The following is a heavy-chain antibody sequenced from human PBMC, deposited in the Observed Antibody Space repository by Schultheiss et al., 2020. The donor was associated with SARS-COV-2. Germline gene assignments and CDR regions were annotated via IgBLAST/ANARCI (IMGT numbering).Heavy chain of an antibody. Sequence: GGSLRLSCAASGFTFDDYAIHWVRQAPGKGLEWVSGISWNSGSIGYADSVKGRFTISRDNAKNSLYLQMNSLRAEDTAVYYCAKDTSDYGDYLSLLLYYGMDVWGQGTTVTVSS. CDR3: AKDTSDYGDYLSLLLYYGMDV. CDR1: GFTFDDYA. CDR2: ISWNSGSI. J-gene: IGHJ6*02. D-gene: IGHD4-17*01. V-gene: IGHV3-9*01.